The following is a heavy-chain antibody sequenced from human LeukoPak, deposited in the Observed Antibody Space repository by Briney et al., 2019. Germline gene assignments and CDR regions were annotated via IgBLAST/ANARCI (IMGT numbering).Heavy chain of an antibody. J-gene: IGHJ5*02. Sequence: ASVKVSCKASGYTFIDYYLHWVRQAPGQGLEWMGWINPTSGGTNYAQKFQDRVTMTRDTSISTAYMELSRLLYDHMAVYYCARGDNYYASGSPGGFDPWGQGTLVTVSS. CDR3: ARGDNYYASGSPGGFDP. V-gene: IGHV1-2*02. CDR1: GYTFIDYY. D-gene: IGHD3-10*01. CDR2: INPTSGGT.